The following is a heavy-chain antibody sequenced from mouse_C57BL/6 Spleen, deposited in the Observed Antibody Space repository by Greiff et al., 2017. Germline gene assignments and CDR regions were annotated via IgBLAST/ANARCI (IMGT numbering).Heavy chain of an antibody. D-gene: IGHD1-1*01. CDR1: GYTFTSYG. V-gene: IGHV1-81*01. J-gene: IGHJ1*03. CDR3: ARIITTVVAHWYFDV. Sequence: QVQLQQSGAELARPGASVKLSCKASGYTFTSYGISWVKQRTGQGLEWIGEIYPRSGNTYYNEKFKGKATLTAYKSSSTAYMELRSLTSEDSAVYFCARIITTVVAHWYFDVWGTGTTVTVSS. CDR2: IYPRSGNT.